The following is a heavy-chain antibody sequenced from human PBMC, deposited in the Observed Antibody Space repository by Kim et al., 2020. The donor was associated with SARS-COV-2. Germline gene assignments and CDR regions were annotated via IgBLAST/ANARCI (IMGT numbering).Heavy chain of an antibody. D-gene: IGHD6-19*01. Sequence: GGSLRLSCAASGFTFSSYWMHWVRQAPGKGLVWVSRINSDGSSTSYADSVKGRFTISRDNAKNTLYLQMNSLRAEDTAVYYCARGGRQWRATWVLFDYWGQGTLVTVSS. J-gene: IGHJ4*02. CDR2: INSDGSST. CDR3: ARGGRQWRATWVLFDY. V-gene: IGHV3-74*01. CDR1: GFTFSSYW.